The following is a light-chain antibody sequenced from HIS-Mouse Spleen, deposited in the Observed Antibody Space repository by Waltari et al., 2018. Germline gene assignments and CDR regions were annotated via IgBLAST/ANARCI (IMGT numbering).Light chain of an antibody. CDR2: EDS. Sequence: SYELTQPPSVSVSPGQTARITCSGDALPKKYAYWYQQKSGQAPVLVIYEDSKRPSVIPEGFSGSSSGTMATLTISGAQVEDEADYYCYSTDSRGNHRVFGGGTKLTVL. J-gene: IGLJ2*01. CDR1: ALPKKY. CDR3: YSTDSRGNHRV. V-gene: IGLV3-10*01.